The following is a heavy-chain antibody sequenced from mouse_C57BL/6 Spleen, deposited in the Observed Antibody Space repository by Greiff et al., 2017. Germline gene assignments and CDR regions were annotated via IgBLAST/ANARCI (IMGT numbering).Heavy chain of an antibody. CDR1: GYTFTSYW. D-gene: IGHD2-3*01. CDR3: AITDGYYGYWYFDV. V-gene: IGHV1-74*01. CDR2: IYPSDSDT. J-gene: IGHJ1*03. Sequence: VQLQQPGAELVKPGASVTVSCKASGYTFTSYWMHWVKQRPGQGLEWIGRIYPSDSDTNYNQKFKGKATLTVDKSSSTAYMQLSSLTSEDSAVYYCAITDGYYGYWYFDVWGTGTTVTVSS.